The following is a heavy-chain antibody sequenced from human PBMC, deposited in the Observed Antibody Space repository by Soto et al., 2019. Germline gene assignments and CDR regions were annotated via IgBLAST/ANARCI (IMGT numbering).Heavy chain of an antibody. D-gene: IGHD1-26*01. CDR1: GGSISSYY. CDR3: ARDNSYGGIDYYFDY. CDR2: IYTSGST. Sequence: SETLSLTCTVSGGSISSYYWSWIRQPAGKGLEWIGRIYTSGSTNYNPSLKSRVTMSVDTSKNQFSLKLSSVTVADTAVYYCARDNSYGGIDYYFDYWGQGTLVTVSS. V-gene: IGHV4-4*07. J-gene: IGHJ4*02.